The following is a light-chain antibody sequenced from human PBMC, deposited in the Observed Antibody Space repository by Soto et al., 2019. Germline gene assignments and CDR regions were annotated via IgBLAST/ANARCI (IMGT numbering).Light chain of an antibody. CDR2: DAS. V-gene: IGKV1-5*01. CDR3: QHYDTFPYT. CDR1: QSIDNW. J-gene: IGKJ2*01. Sequence: DIQMTQSPSFVSASVGDRVTITCRASQSIDNWLAWYQQKPGKSPKLLIYDASTLESGVSSGFSGSGSGTEFTLTISSLRPDDFATYYCQHYDTFPYTFGQGTELEIK.